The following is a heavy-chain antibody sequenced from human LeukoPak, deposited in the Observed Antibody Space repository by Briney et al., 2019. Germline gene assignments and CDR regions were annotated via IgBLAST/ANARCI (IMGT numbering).Heavy chain of an antibody. CDR2: ISAYNGNT. CDR1: GYTFTSYG. CDR3: ARDLSSGWIGGGAY. J-gene: IGHJ4*02. V-gene: IGHV1-18*01. Sequence: ASVKVSCKASGYTFTSYGISWVRQAPGQGLEWMGWISAYNGNTNYAQKLQGRVTMTADTSTSTAYMELRSLRSDDTAVYYCARDLSSGWIGGGAYWGQGTLVTVSS. D-gene: IGHD6-19*01.